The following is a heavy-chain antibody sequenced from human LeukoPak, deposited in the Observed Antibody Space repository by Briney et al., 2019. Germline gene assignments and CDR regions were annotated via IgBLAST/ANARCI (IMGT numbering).Heavy chain of an antibody. J-gene: IGHJ4*02. CDR3: ARVLSYDSSGFDF. Sequence: GGSLRLSCAASGFTFSNSAMSWVRQAPGKGLEWVSAISGDGGGTYYADSVKGRFTIFRDNSKNTLYLQMNSLRAEDTAVYYCARVLSYDSSGFDFWGQGTLVTVSS. V-gene: IGHV3-23*01. CDR2: ISGDGGGT. CDR1: GFTFSNSA. D-gene: IGHD3-22*01.